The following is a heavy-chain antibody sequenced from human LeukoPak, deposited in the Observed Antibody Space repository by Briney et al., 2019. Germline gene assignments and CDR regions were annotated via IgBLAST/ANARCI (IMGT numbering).Heavy chain of an antibody. CDR2: INPSGGST. V-gene: IGHV1-46*01. D-gene: IGHD3-9*01. CDR3: AKPDKAILTGYYRRPFDP. J-gene: IGHJ5*02. CDR1: GYTFTSYY. Sequence: ASVKVSCKASGYTFTSYYMHWVRQAPGQGLEWMGIINPSGGSTSYAQKFQGRVTMTRDTSTSTVYMELSSLRSEDTAVYYCAKPDKAILTGYYRRPFDPWGQGTLVTVSS.